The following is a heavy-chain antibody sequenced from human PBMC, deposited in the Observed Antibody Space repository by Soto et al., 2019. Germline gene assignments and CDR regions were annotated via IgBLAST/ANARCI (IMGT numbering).Heavy chain of an antibody. V-gene: IGHV4-31*03. D-gene: IGHD6-19*01. CDR1: GGSITTNGHY. Sequence: QVQLQESGPELVKPSQTLSLTCSVSGGSITTNGHYWTWIRQHPGQGLEWIAYIYYTGNSYINPSLKSRLSISVDTSKNQFSLELRSVTAADTAVDYCAREQWGFDSWGQGTLVNVSS. J-gene: IGHJ4*02. CDR3: AREQWGFDS. CDR2: IYYTGNS.